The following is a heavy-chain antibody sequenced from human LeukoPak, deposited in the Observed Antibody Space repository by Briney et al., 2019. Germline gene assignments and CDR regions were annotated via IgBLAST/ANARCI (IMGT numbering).Heavy chain of an antibody. Sequence: GGSLRLSCAASGFTFSSYEMNWVRQASRRGLEWVSYISSSGTIKYYADSVRGRFTISRDNAKNSLYLQMDSLRAEDTAVYYCARDPSNRDWYFDLWGRGTLTVSS. D-gene: IGHD2/OR15-2a*01. J-gene: IGHJ2*01. V-gene: IGHV3-48*03. CDR3: ARDPSNRDWYFDL. CDR2: ISSSGTIK. CDR1: GFTFSSYE.